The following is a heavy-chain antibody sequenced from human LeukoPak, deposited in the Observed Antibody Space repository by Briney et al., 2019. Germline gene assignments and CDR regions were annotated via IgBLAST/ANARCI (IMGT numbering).Heavy chain of an antibody. Sequence: GGSLRLSCAASGFTFSSYWMSWVRQAPGKGLEWVAVISYDGSNKYYADSVKGRFTISRDNSKNTLYLQMNSLRAEDTAVYYCARLWFGEPLFDYWGQGTLVTVSS. CDR3: ARLWFGEPLFDY. J-gene: IGHJ4*02. CDR1: GFTFSSYW. D-gene: IGHD3-10*01. CDR2: ISYDGSNK. V-gene: IGHV3-30-3*01.